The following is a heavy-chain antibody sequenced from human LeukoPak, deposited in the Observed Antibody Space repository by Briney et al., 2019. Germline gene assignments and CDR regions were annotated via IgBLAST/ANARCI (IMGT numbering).Heavy chain of an antibody. D-gene: IGHD3-10*01. CDR1: GFTFSSYS. J-gene: IGHJ6*02. CDR3: ARGIYGSGVGMDV. V-gene: IGHV3-21*01. CDR2: ISSSSSYI. Sequence: GGSLSLSCAASGFTFSSYSMNWVRQAPGKGLEWVSSISSSSSYIYYADSVKGRFTISRDNAKNSLYLQMNSLRAEDTAVYYWARGIYGSGVGMDVWGQGTTVTVSS.